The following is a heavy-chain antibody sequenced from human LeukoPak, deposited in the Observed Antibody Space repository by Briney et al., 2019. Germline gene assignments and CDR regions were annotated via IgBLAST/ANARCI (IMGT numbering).Heavy chain of an antibody. CDR1: GGSISSYY. Sequence: PSETLSLTCTVSGGSISSYYWSWIRQPPGKGLEWIGYIYYSGSTNYNPSLKSRVTISVDTSKNQFSLKLSSVTAADTAVYYCARDENDAFDIWGQGAMVTVSS. J-gene: IGHJ3*02. V-gene: IGHV4-59*01. CDR3: ARDENDAFDI. CDR2: IYYSGST.